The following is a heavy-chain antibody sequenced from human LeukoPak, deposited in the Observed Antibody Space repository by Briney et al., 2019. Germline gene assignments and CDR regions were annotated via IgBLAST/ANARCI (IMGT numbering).Heavy chain of an antibody. CDR3: ARVYDLWSGSPLDY. CDR1: GGTFSSYA. CDR2: IIPIFGTA. J-gene: IGHJ4*02. D-gene: IGHD3-3*01. Sequence: ASVKVSCKASGGTFSSYAISWVRHAPGQGLEWMGGIIPIFGTANYAQKFQGRVTITADKSTSTAYMELSRLRSDDTAVYYCARVYDLWSGSPLDYWGQGTLVTVSS. V-gene: IGHV1-69*06.